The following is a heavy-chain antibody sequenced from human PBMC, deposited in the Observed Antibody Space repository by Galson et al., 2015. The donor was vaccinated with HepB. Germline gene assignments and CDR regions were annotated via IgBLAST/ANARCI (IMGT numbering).Heavy chain of an antibody. D-gene: IGHD4-17*01. V-gene: IGHV3-48*01. CDR2: ISSSSSTI. CDR1: GFTFSSYA. CDR3: ARLRDYDAFDI. Sequence: SLRLSCAASGFTFSSYAMSWVRQAPGKGLEWVSYISSSSSTIYYADSVKGRFTISRDNAKNSLYLQMNSLRAEDTAVYYCARLRDYDAFDIWGQGTMVTVSS. J-gene: IGHJ3*02.